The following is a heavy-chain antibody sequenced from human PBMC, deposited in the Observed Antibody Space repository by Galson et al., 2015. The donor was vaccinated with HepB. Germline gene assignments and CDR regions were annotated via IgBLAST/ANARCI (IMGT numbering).Heavy chain of an antibody. CDR2: INSNSGGT. J-gene: IGHJ3*02. CDR3: AREIAPRRAGAAFDI. V-gene: IGHV1-2*04. CDR1: GYTFTDYY. Sequence: SVKVSCKASGYTFTDYYMHWVRQAPGQGLEWMGWINSNSGGTNYAQKFQGWVTMTRDTSISTAYMALSRLRSDDTAVYYCAREIAPRRAGAAFDIWGQGTMVTVCS. D-gene: IGHD6-6*01.